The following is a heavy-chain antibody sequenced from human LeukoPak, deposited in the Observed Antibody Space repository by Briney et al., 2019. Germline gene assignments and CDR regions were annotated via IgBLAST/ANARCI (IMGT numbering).Heavy chain of an antibody. V-gene: IGHV1-69*06. Sequence: SVKVSCKASGGTFGTYGLSWVRQAPGQGLEWMGGTIPLFGTANYAPDFQGRVTMTADKVLNVAYLELTSLRSEDTAVYYCARGEDSSSRWGKDVFDIWGLGTMVLVSS. CDR1: GGTFGTYG. D-gene: IGHD6-13*01. CDR2: TIPLFGTA. CDR3: ARGEDSSSRWGKDVFDI. J-gene: IGHJ3*02.